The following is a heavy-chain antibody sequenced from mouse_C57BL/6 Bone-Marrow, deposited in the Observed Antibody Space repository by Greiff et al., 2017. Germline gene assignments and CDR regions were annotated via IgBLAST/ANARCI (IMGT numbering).Heavy chain of an antibody. CDR2: IWTGGGT. CDR3: SSLLPFYCAMDY. J-gene: IGHJ4*01. CDR1: GFSLTDYA. V-gene: IGHV2-9-1*01. Sequence: VQLQQSGPGLVAPSQSLSITCTVSGFSLTDYAISWVRQPPGQGLEWLGVIWTGGGTNYNSALKSRLSISIDKTKSQIFLKMNSLQTADTDRYYCSSLLPFYCAMDYWGQGTSVTVSS. D-gene: IGHD1-1*01.